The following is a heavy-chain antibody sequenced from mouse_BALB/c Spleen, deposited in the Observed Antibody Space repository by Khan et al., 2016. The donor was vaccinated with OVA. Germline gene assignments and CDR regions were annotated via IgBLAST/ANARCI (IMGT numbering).Heavy chain of an antibody. V-gene: IGHV3-2*02. J-gene: IGHJ2*01. CDR3: ARTARIKY. Sequence: EVQLQESGPGLVKPSQSLSLTCTVTGSSITSGYGWNWIRQFPGNKLAWMGYISYSGSTNYNPSLKSRISITRDTSKNQFFLQLNSVTTEDTATYYCARTARIKYWGQGTTLTVSS. D-gene: IGHD1-2*01. CDR1: GSSITSGYG. CDR2: ISYSGST.